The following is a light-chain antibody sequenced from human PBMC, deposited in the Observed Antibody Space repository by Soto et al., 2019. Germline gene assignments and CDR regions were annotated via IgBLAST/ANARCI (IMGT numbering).Light chain of an antibody. Sequence: VLTHSPGTLSVSKRESATLSCRASQSVSSSYLAWYQQRPGQAPRLVIYGASDRATGIPDRFSGSGSETDFTLTISRLEPEDFAVYYCQQYGSSLYTLGQGTKVDIK. V-gene: IGKV3-20*01. J-gene: IGKJ2*01. CDR3: QQYGSSLYT. CDR2: GAS. CDR1: QSVSSSY.